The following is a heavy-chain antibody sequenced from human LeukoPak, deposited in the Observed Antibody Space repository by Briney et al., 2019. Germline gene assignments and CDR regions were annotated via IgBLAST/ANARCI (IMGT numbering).Heavy chain of an antibody. CDR3: ARGHDYGDVDRVGYFDY. J-gene: IGHJ4*02. V-gene: IGHV1-69*13. CDR2: IIPIFGTA. D-gene: IGHD4-17*01. CDR1: GGTFSSYA. Sequence: SVKVSCKASGGTFSSYAISWVRQAPGQGLEWMGGIIPIFGTANYAQKFQGRVTITADESTSTAYMELSSLRSEDTAVYYCARGHDYGDVDRVGYFDYWGQGTLVTVSS.